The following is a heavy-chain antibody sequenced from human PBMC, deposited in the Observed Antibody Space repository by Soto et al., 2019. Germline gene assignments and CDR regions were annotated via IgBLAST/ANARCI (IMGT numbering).Heavy chain of an antibody. J-gene: IGHJ4*02. V-gene: IGHV4-59*12. Sequence: SETLSLTCTVSGASISDYYWSWIRPSPGKGLDWIGYFYPSGRTDYNPSLKSRVTISVDTSKNQFSLALNSLTAADTAGGWGGGGGGMAGGHDVWGQGALVTVS. CDR2: FYPSGRT. CDR3: GGGGGMAGGHDV. CDR1: GASISDYY. D-gene: IGHD3-16*01.